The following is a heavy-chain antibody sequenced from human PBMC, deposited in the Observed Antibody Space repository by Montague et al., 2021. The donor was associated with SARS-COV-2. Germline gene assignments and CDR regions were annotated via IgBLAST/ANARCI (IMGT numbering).Heavy chain of an antibody. V-gene: IGHV4-39*01. D-gene: IGHD2-2*01. CDR2: IHYSGIT. J-gene: IGHJ4*02. Sequence: ETLSLICTVSGDSISSGYFYWGWIRQPPGKGLEWVGTIHYSGITYYNPSLKSRVTISVDTSRNQFSLKLSPVTAADTAVYYCARHLAISGPAAVSDYWGQGTLVTVSS. CDR3: ARHLAISGPAAVSDY. CDR1: GDSISSGYFY.